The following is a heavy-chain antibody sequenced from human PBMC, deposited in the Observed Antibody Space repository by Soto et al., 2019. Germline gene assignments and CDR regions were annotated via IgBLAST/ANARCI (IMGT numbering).Heavy chain of an antibody. D-gene: IGHD6-19*01. J-gene: IGHJ4*02. CDR3: ARGGWSLDY. V-gene: IGHV4-59*11. CDR2: IYYSGST. CDR1: GGSISPHY. Sequence: SETLSLTCTVSGGSISPHYWSWIRQPPGKGLEWIGYIYYSGSTDYNPSLKSRVTISVDTSENQFSLKLNSVTAADTAVYYCARGGWSLDYWGQGTLVTVSS.